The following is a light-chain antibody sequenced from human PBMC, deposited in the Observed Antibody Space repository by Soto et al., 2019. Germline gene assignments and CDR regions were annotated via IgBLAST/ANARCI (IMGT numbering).Light chain of an antibody. CDR3: SSYTSSSLYV. V-gene: IGLV2-14*01. CDR1: SXDIGGHHF. J-gene: IGLJ1*01. CDR2: EVT. Sequence: QSVLTQPASVSGSPGQSITISCTGTSXDIGGHHFVSWYQQQSGKAPKLVIYEVTDRPSGVSDRFSGSKSGNTASLTISGLQPEDEADYYCSSYTSSSLYVFGTGTKLTVL.